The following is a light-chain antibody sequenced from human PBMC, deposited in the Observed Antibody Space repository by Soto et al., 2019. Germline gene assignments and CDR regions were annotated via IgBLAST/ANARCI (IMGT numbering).Light chain of an antibody. Sequence: QSALTQPRSVSGSPGQSVTISCTGTSSDVGGYNYVSWYQQHPGKAPKLTIYDVSERPSGVPDRFSGSKSGNTASLTISGLQAEDEADYYCCSYGGSFYVFGTGTKVTVL. V-gene: IGLV2-11*01. CDR1: SSDVGGYNY. J-gene: IGLJ1*01. CDR3: CSYGGSFYV. CDR2: DVS.